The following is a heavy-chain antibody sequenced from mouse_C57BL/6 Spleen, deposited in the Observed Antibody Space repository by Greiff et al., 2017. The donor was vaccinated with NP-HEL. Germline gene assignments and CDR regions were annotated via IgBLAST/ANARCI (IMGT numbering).Heavy chain of an antibody. D-gene: IGHD2-2*01. J-gene: IGHJ2*01. CDR2: ISSGSSTI. Sequence: EVKLVESGGGLVKPGGSLKLSCAASGFTFSDYGMQWVRQAPEKGLEWVAYISSGSSTIYYADTVKGRFTIAIDNAKNTLFLQMTSLRSEDTAMYYCARVNGSVGYYFDYWGQGTTLTVSS. CDR3: ARVNGSVGYYFDY. V-gene: IGHV5-17*01. CDR1: GFTFSDYG.